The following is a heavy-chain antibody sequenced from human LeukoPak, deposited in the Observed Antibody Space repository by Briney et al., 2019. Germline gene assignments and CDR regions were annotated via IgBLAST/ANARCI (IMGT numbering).Heavy chain of an antibody. J-gene: IGHJ6*02. Sequence: PGGSLRLSCAASGFTFSSSAMSWVRQAPGKGLEWVSVIYSGGSTYYADSVKGRFTISRDNSKNTLYLQMNSLRAEDTAVYYCARAGGYGPYYYGMDVWGQGTTVTVSS. CDR2: IYSGGST. CDR3: ARAGGYGPYYYGMDV. V-gene: IGHV3-53*01. D-gene: IGHD3-10*01. CDR1: GFTFSSSA.